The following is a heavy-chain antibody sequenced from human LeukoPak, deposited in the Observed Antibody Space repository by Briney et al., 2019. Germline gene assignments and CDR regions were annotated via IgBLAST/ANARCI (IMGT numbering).Heavy chain of an antibody. Sequence: SETLSLTCTVSGGSISSGSYYWSWIRQPPGKGLEWIGYIYYSGSTNYNPSLKSRVTISVDTSKNQFSLKLSSVTAADTAVYYCARDRSSSGVFFDYWGQGTLVTVSS. CDR1: GGSISSGSYY. V-gene: IGHV4-61*01. CDR3: ARDRSSSGVFFDY. CDR2: IYYSGST. D-gene: IGHD6-19*01. J-gene: IGHJ4*02.